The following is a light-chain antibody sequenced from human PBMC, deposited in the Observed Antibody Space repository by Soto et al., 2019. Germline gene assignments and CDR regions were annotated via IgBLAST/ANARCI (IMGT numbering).Light chain of an antibody. Sequence: QSVLTQPPSVSGAPGQRVTISCTGSSSNIGAGYDVHWYQQLPGTAPKLLIYGNSNRPSGVPDRFSGSKSGTSASLAITGLRGGDWAAYSCQSYDGSGVVLVFGGGPKLTVL. CDR1: SSNIGAGYD. CDR3: QSYDGSGVVLV. J-gene: IGLJ2*01. V-gene: IGLV1-40*01. CDR2: GNS.